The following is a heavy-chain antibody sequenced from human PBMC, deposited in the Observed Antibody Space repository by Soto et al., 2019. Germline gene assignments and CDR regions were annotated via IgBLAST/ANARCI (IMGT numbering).Heavy chain of an antibody. Sequence: QVQLVQSGGEVKKPGASVTVSCKASGYSFSSYTINWVRQAPGQGLGWLGWIRAYNGNTKYVEKLQGRVTMTTDTSTSTAYMELRNLRSDDTAVYYCARESKKWLDFWGPGTLVTVSS. CDR3: ARESKKWLDF. D-gene: IGHD5-12*01. V-gene: IGHV1-18*04. CDR1: GYSFSSYT. J-gene: IGHJ4*02. CDR2: IRAYNGNT.